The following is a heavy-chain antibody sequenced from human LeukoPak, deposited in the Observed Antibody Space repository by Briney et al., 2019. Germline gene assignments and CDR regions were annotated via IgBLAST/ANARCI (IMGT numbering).Heavy chain of an antibody. CDR1: GGSISSYY. CDR2: IYTSGST. CDR3: ACIVVVPAANPLVDY. J-gene: IGHJ4*02. D-gene: IGHD2-2*01. V-gene: IGHV4-4*07. Sequence: PSETLSLTCTVSGGSISSYYWSWIRQPAGKGLEWIGRIYTSGSTNYNPSLKSRVTMSVDTSKNQFSLKLSSVTAADTAVYYCACIVVVPAANPLVDYWGQGTLVTVFS.